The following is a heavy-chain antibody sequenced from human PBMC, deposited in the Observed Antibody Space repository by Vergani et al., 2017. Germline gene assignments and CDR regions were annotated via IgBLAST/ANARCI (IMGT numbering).Heavy chain of an antibody. CDR3: ARDSHYYDSSGGMDV. D-gene: IGHD3-22*01. Sequence: EVQLLESGGGLVQPGGSLRLSCAASGFTFSSYAMSWVRQAPGKGLEWVSAISGSGGSTYYADSVKGRFTISRDNSKNTLYLQMNSLRAEDTAVYYCARDSHYYDSSGGMDVWGQGTTVTVSS. CDR1: GFTFSSYA. V-gene: IGHV3-23*01. CDR2: ISGSGGST. J-gene: IGHJ6*02.